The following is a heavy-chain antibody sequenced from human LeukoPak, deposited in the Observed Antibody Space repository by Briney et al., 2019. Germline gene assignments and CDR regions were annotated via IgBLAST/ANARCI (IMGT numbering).Heavy chain of an antibody. CDR2: INHSGST. V-gene: IGHV4-34*01. Sequence: SETLFLTCAVYGGSFSGYYWSWIRQPPGKGLEWIGEINHSGSTNYNPSLKSRVTISVDTSKNQFSLKLSSVTAADTAVYYCARGDIYSGYRYWGQGTLVTVSS. CDR1: GGSFSGYY. J-gene: IGHJ4*02. CDR3: ARGDIYSGYRY. D-gene: IGHD5-12*01.